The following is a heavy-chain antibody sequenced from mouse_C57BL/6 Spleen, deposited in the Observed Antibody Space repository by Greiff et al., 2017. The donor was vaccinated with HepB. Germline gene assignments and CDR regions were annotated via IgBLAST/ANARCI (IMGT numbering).Heavy chain of an antibody. V-gene: IGHV3-6*01. CDR1: GYSITSGYY. CDR3: AREADGYPYAMDY. J-gene: IGHJ4*01. Sequence: EVQVVESGPGLVKPSQSLSLTCSVTGYSITSGYYWNWIRQFPGNKLEWMGYISYDGSNNYNPSLKNRISITLDTSKNQFFLKLNSVNTEDTATYYCAREADGYPYAMDYWGQGTSVTVSS. D-gene: IGHD2-3*01. CDR2: ISYDGSN.